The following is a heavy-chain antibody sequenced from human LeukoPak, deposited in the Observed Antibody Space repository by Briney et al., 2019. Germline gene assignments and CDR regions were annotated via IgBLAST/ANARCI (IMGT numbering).Heavy chain of an antibody. CDR3: TTSDINYRPFDN. J-gene: IGHJ4*02. CDR2: ISSSASII. Sequence: GGSLRLSCAASGFTFSDYEMNWVRQAPGKGLEGVSYISSSASIIYYSDSVKGRFTISRDNAKNSLYLQMNSLRDEDTAVYYCTTSDINYRPFDNWGQGTLVTVSS. V-gene: IGHV3-48*03. D-gene: IGHD4-11*01. CDR1: GFTFSDYE.